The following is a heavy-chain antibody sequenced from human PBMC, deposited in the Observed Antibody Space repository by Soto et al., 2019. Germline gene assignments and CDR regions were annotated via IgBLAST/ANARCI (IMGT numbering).Heavy chain of an antibody. V-gene: IGHV4-31*03. CDR2: IYYSGST. CDR1: GGSISSGGYY. CDR3: ARGRESYFYYFDY. J-gene: IGHJ4*02. Sequence: SETLSLTCTVSGGSISSGGYYWSWIRQHPGKGLEWIGYIYYSGSTYYNPSLKSRVTISVDTSKNQFPLKLSSVTAADTAVYYCARGRESYFYYFDYWGQGTLVTVSS. D-gene: IGHD2-8*01.